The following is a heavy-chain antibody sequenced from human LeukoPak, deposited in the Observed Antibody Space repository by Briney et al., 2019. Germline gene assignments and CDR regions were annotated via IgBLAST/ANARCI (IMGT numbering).Heavy chain of an antibody. J-gene: IGHJ4*02. CDR1: GFTFSTYA. D-gene: IGHD5-24*01. V-gene: IGHV3-66*01. Sequence: SGGSLRLSCAASGFTFSTYAMSWVRQATGKGLEWVSSIYSGGSTYYTDSVKGRFTISRDNSKNTLYLQMNSLRAEDTAVYYCARDLAGYNSFDYWGQGTLVTVSS. CDR2: IYSGGST. CDR3: ARDLAGYNSFDY.